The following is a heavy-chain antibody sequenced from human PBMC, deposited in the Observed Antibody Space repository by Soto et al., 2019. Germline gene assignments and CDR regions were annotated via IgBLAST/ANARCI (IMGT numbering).Heavy chain of an antibody. Sequence: QVHLVQSGVELKKPGSSVTVSCKASGGTFSSHAVNWVRQAPGQGLEWMGGIIPLSGRINYAQKFQHRITITADESTTAAYMDLTNLRSDDTAIYYCAREQHYDNCGYFRTYLDSWGQGTLVTVSS. D-gene: IGHD3-22*01. CDR1: GGTFSSHA. CDR2: IIPLSGRI. CDR3: AREQHYDNCGYFRTYLDS. J-gene: IGHJ4*02. V-gene: IGHV1-69*12.